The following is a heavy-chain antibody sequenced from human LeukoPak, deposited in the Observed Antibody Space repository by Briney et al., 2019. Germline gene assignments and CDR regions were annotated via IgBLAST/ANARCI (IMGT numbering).Heavy chain of an antibody. J-gene: IGHJ4*02. CDR2: IYYSGST. CDR1: GGSISSYY. Sequence: SETLSLTCTVSGGSISSYYWSWIRQPPGKGLEWIGYIYYSGSTNYNPSLKSRVTISVDTSKNQFSLKLSSVTAADTAVYYCARHDGTSIAKLGYWGQGTLVTVSS. V-gene: IGHV4-59*08. D-gene: IGHD6-13*01. CDR3: ARHDGTSIAKLGY.